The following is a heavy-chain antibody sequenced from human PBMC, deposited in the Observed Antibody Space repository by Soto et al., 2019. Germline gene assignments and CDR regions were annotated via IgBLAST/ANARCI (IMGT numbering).Heavy chain of an antibody. CDR1: GGSLSSSSYY. Sequence: PSETLSLTCTVSGGSLSSSSYYCGWIRQPPGKGLEWIGSIYYSGSTYYNPSLKSRVTISVDTSKNQFSLKLSSVTAADTAVYYCARSSTMIVVVITEGVYYCDYWGQGTLVTVSS. CDR3: ARSSTMIVVVITEGVYYCDY. CDR2: IYYSGST. J-gene: IGHJ4*02. D-gene: IGHD3-22*01. V-gene: IGHV4-39*01.